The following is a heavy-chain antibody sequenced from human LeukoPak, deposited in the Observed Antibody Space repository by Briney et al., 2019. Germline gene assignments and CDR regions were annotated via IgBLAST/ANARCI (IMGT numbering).Heavy chain of an antibody. CDR3: ARPIAVAGTPKDYYYYGMDV. J-gene: IGHJ6*02. D-gene: IGHD6-19*01. V-gene: IGHV1-18*01. CDR1: GYTFTSYG. CDR2: ISAYNGNT. Sequence: GASVKVSCKASGYTFTSYGISWVRQAPGQGLEWMGWISAYNGNTNYAQKLQGRVTMTTDTSTSTAYMELRSLRSDDTAVYYCARPIAVAGTPKDYYYYGMDVWGQGTTVTVSS.